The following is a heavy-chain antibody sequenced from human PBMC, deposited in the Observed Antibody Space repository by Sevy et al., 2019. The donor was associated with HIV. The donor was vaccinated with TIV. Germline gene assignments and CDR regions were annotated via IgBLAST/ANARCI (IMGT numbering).Heavy chain of an antibody. CDR3: VRAIAADGSF. Sequence: GGSLRLSCAASGFSLNSYWMSWVRQAPGKGLEWVANIKQDGSVKYYVDSVKGRFTISRDNARNLRYLQMNSLRAEDTALYYCVRAIAADGSFWGQGTLVTVSS. V-gene: IGHV3-7*01. J-gene: IGHJ4*02. CDR1: GFSLNSYW. CDR2: IKQDGSVK. D-gene: IGHD6-13*01.